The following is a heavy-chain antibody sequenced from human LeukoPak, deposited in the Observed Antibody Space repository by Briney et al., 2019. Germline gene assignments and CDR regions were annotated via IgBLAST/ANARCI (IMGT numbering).Heavy chain of an antibody. CDR2: IYYSGST. J-gene: IGHJ4*02. CDR1: GGSISSSSYY. V-gene: IGHV4-39*07. D-gene: IGHD2-15*01. CDR3: WGYCSGGSCYQRRVVDY. Sequence: SETLSLTCTVPGGSISSSSYYWGWIRQPPGKGLEWIGSIYYSGSTYYNPSLKSRVTISVDTSKNQFSLKLSSVTVADTAVYYCWGYCSGGSCYQRRVVDYWGQGTLVTVSS.